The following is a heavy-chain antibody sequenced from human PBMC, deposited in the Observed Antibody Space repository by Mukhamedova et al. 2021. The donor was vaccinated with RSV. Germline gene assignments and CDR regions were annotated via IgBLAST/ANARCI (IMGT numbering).Heavy chain of an antibody. D-gene: IGHD3-3*01. CDR2: IGGSGGGT. CDR3: AKTRTIFGAATNY. Sequence: NWVRQAPGKGLEWVSVIGGSGGGTYYADSVQGRFTISRDNSKNTLILQMDSLRAEDTAVYYCAKTRTIFGAATNYWGQGTLV. J-gene: IGHJ4*02. V-gene: IGHV3-23*01.